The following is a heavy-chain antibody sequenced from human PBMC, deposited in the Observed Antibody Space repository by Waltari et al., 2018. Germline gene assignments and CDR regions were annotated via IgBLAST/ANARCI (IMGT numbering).Heavy chain of an antibody. CDR3: ARVNRESLIRGATIDS. CDR2: INVRGGNT. D-gene: IGHD3-10*01. Sequence: EVQLLESGGAFVRPGGSLRLSCAASGFNFRNYALTWVRRAPGKGLEWVASINVRGGNTVDADSVKVRSNIARDNSKNTLSIQLDSLRLDDTAVYFCARVNRESLIRGATIDSWGQGTRVTVSS. CDR1: GFNFRNYA. V-gene: IGHV3-23*01. J-gene: IGHJ4*02.